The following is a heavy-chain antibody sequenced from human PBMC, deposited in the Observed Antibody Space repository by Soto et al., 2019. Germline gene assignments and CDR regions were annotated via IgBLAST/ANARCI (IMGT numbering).Heavy chain of an antibody. Sequence: GGSLRLSCAASGFTFSSYAMSWVRQAPGKGLEWVSVVSGSESSTYYADSVKGRFTISRDNSKNTLYLQMNTLRADDTAVYYCAKGGTRYCSSGVCYSDWFDPWGQGTLVTVSS. D-gene: IGHD2-8*01. CDR3: AKGGTRYCSSGVCYSDWFDP. V-gene: IGHV3-23*01. J-gene: IGHJ5*02. CDR2: VSGSESST. CDR1: GFTFSSYA.